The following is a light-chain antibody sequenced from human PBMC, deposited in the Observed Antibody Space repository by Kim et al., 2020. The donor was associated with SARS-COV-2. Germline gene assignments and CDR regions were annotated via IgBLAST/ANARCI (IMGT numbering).Light chain of an antibody. Sequence: SPGERPPLSGTASQSISSNLAWYQQKPGQAPRLLVFGASTRATGIPARFSGSGSGTEFTLTISSLQSEDFAIYYCQQYNNRPPWTFGQGTKVDIK. CDR1: QSISSN. J-gene: IGKJ1*01. V-gene: IGKV3D-15*01. CDR2: GAS. CDR3: QQYNNRPPWT.